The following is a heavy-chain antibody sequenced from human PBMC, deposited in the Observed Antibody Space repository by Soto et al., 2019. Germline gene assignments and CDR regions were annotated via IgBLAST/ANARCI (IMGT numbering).Heavy chain of an antibody. J-gene: IGHJ6*02. CDR2: ISNAGSNK. CDR3: AKDRLANPPYYYYYYGMDV. CDR1: GFTFSSYG. D-gene: IGHD6-25*01. Sequence: GGSLRLSCAASGFTFSSYGIHLVRQAPGKGLEWVAFISNAGSNKYYEDSVKGRFTISRDNSKNTLYLQMNRLSAEDTAVYYCAKDRLANPPYYYYYYGMDVWGQGATVTVSS. V-gene: IGHV3-30*18.